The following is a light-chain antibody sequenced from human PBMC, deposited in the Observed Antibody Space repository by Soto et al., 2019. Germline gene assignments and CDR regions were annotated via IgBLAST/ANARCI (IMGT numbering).Light chain of an antibody. V-gene: IGLV3-21*02. CDR1: NIGSKS. J-gene: IGLJ3*02. CDR3: QVRDSSNDYVV. CDR2: DDT. Sequence: SYELTQPPSVSVAPGQTARITCEGHNIGSKSVHWYQLRPGQAPVVVVYDDTDRPSGIPERFSGSNSGNTATLTITRVEAGDGAGYYCQVRDSSNDYVVFGGGTKVTVL.